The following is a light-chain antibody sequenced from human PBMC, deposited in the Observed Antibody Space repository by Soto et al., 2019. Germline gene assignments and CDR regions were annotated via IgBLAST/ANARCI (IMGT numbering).Light chain of an antibody. CDR1: QDISSY. J-gene: IGKJ4*01. CDR2: AAS. CDR3: QQLKSYPLS. V-gene: IGKV1-9*01. Sequence: DIQLTQSTSFLSVSVGDRVTITCRTSQDISSYLAWYQQKPGKAPQLLISAASTLQSGVPSRFSGSGSGTEFTLTISSLQPEDFATYYCQQLKSYPLSFGGGTKVEI.